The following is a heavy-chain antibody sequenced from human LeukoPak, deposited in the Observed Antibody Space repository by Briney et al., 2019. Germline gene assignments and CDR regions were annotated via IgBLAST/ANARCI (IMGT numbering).Heavy chain of an antibody. D-gene: IGHD6-19*01. Sequence: ASVKVSCKASGYTFTSNYIHWVRQAPGQGLEGMGWINPDSGDTNYAQNFQGRGTMTRDTSINTVYMDLTRLRSEDTAVYFCARLSVVAGHFDYWGQGTLVTVSS. CDR2: INPDSGDT. J-gene: IGHJ4*02. CDR3: ARLSVVAGHFDY. V-gene: IGHV1-2*02. CDR1: GYTFTSNY.